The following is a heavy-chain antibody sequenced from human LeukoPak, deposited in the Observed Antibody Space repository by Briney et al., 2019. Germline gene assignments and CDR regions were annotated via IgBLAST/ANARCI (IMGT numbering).Heavy chain of an antibody. CDR3: ARAYYYDSSGYPPAFDY. V-gene: IGHV3-13*01. CDR1: GFTFSGYD. Sequence: GGSLRLSCAASGFTFSGYDMHWVRQATGKGLEWVSAIGTAGDTYYPGSVKGRFTISRDNSKNTLYLQMNSLRAEDTAVYYCARAYYYDSSGYPPAFDYWGQGTLVTVSS. CDR2: IGTAGDT. D-gene: IGHD3-22*01. J-gene: IGHJ4*02.